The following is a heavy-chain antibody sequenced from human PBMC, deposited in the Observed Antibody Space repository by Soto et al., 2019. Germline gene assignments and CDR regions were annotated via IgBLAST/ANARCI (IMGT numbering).Heavy chain of an antibody. D-gene: IGHD1-26*01. J-gene: IGHJ4*01. CDR1: GDSVSSNSAG. CDR3: ARGEQYSGRIFDY. Sequence: SQPLSLTCAITGDSVSSNSAGWSWVRQSPSRGLEWLGRTYYRSKWYYEYAVSVRGRITINPDTPKNQYSLQLNSVTPEDTAVYFCARGEQYSGRIFDYWGQGTLVTVSS. CDR2: TYYRSKWYY. V-gene: IGHV6-1*01.